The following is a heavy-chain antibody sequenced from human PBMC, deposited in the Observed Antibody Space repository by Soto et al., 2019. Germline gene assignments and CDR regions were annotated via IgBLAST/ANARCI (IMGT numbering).Heavy chain of an antibody. CDR2: IYYSGST. D-gene: IGHD3-16*02. CDR3: AASSDYVWGSYRSIDY. V-gene: IGHV4-30-4*01. CDR1: GGSISSGDYY. J-gene: IGHJ4*02. Sequence: ASETLSLTCTVSGGSISSGDYYWSWIRQPPGKGLEWIGYIYYSGSTYYNPSLKSRVTISVDTSKNQFSLKLSSVTAADTAVYYCAASSDYVWGSYRSIDYWGQGTLVTVSS.